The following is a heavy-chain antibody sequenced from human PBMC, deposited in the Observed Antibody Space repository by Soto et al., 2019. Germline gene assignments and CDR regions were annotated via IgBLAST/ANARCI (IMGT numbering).Heavy chain of an antibody. CDR1: GFTFSSYA. D-gene: IGHD3-22*01. V-gene: IGHV3-30-3*01. J-gene: IGHJ4*02. CDR2: ISYDGRNK. CDR3: ARDPDPSRYYYHFDY. Sequence: QVQLVESGGGVVQPGRSLRLSCAASGFTFSSYAMHWVRQAPGKGLEWVAFISYDGRNKYYPDSVKGRFNIPRDNSKNTLYLQMNSLKTKDTAVFYCARDPDPSRYYYHFDYWGQGSLGTVSS.